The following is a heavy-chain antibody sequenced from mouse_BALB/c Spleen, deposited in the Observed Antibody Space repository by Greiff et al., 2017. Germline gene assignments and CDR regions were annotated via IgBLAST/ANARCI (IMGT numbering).Heavy chain of an antibody. Sequence: EVKLMESGGGLVQPGGSRKLSCAASGFTFSSFGMHWVRQAPEKGLEWVAYISSGSSTNYYADTVKGRFTISRDNPKNTLFLQMTSLRSEDTAMYYCARWGYYIDGYFDDWGAGTTVTVSS. J-gene: IGHJ1*01. V-gene: IGHV5-17*02. CDR3: ARWGYYIDGYFDD. CDR1: GFTFSSFG. D-gene: IGHD2-12*01. CDR2: ISSGSSTN.